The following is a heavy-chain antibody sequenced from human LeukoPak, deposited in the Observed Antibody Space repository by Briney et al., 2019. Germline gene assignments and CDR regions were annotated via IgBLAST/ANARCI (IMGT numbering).Heavy chain of an antibody. Sequence: ASVKVSCKASGGTFSSYAISWVRQAPGQGLEWMGWMNPNSGNTGYAQKFQGRVTMTRNTSISTAYMELSSLRSEDTAVYYCAVGYSYGILRRYYFDYWGQGTLVTVSS. CDR3: AVGYSYGILRRYYFDY. J-gene: IGHJ4*02. V-gene: IGHV1-8*02. CDR1: GGTFSSYA. D-gene: IGHD5-18*01. CDR2: MNPNSGNT.